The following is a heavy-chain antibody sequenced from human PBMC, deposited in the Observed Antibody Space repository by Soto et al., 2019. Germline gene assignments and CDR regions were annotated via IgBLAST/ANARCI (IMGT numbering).Heavy chain of an antibody. CDR1: GFSFSSYW. J-gene: IGHJ6*02. Sequence: PGGSLRLSCAASGFSFSSYWMHWVRQAPGKGLVWVSRINSDGGSTNYADSVKGRFTISRDNAKNTLYLQMNSLRAEDTAVYYCARGPYSMDVWGQGTTVTVSS. CDR2: INSDGGST. CDR3: ARGPYSMDV. V-gene: IGHV3-74*01.